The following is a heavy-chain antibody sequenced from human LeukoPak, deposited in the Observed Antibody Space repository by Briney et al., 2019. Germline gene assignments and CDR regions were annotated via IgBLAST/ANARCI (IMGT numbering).Heavy chain of an antibody. D-gene: IGHD2-15*01. CDR3: AKLKGMRRGFYYYMDV. CDR2: IYYSGST. CDR1: GGSISSYY. V-gene: IGHV4-59*01. J-gene: IGHJ6*03. Sequence: SETLSLTCTVSGGSISSYYWSWIRQPPGKGLEWIGYIYYSGSTNYNPSLKSRVTISVDTSKNQFSLKLSSVTAADTAVYYYAKLKGMRRGFYYYMDVWGKGTTVTVSS.